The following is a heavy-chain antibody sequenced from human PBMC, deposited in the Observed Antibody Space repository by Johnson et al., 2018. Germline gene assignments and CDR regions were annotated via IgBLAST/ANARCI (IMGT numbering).Heavy chain of an antibody. D-gene: IGHD3-22*01. Sequence: VQLVQSGGGLVQPGGSLRLSCVASGLTFSSYAMNWVRQAPGKGLEWVSVISGGGGSTYYADSVKGRFTIPRDDPKNTVYRQMNRLRAGDPAVYYCAKSVVVVISGTYSMDVGSKGTTVTVSS. J-gene: IGHJ6*03. CDR1: GLTFSSYA. CDR3: AKSVVVVISGTYSMDV. V-gene: IGHV3-23*04. CDR2: ISGGGGST.